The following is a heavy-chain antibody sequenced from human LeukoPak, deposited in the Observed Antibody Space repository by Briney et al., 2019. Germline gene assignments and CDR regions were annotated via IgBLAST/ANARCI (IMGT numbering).Heavy chain of an antibody. J-gene: IGHJ2*01. CDR3: ARRDGSGSSRRYWYFDL. CDR2: IYYSGST. CDR1: GGSISSSSYY. Sequence: PSETLSLTCTASGGSISSSSYYWGWIRQPPGKGLEWIGSIYYSGSTYYNPSLKSRVTISVDTSKNQFSLKLSSVTAADTAVYYCARRDGSGSSRRYWYFDLWGRGTLVTVSS. V-gene: IGHV4-39*01. D-gene: IGHD3-10*01.